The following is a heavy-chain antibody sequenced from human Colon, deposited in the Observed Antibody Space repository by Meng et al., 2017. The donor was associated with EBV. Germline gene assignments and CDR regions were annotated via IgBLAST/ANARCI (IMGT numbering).Heavy chain of an antibody. CDR1: GDSVATGRYY. CDR3: ARVSGRSFDP. D-gene: IGHD3-10*01. Sequence: QVLLQEPGPGLVKTSETLSLTCTVSGDSVATGRYYWSWIRQPPGKGLEWIAYIYYIGGTNYNPSLKSRLTISLDTSKNQFSLSLRSVTAADTAVYYCARVSGRSFDPWGQGTPVTVSS. CDR2: IYYIGGT. V-gene: IGHV4-61*01. J-gene: IGHJ5*02.